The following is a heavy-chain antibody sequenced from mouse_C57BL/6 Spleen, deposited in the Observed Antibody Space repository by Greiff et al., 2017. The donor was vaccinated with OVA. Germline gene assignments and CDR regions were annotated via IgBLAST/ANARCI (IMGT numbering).Heavy chain of an antibody. J-gene: IGHJ4*01. V-gene: IGHV1-54*01. Sequence: QVQLQQSGAELVRPGTSVKVSCKASGYAFTNYLIEWVKQRPGQGLEWIGVINPGSGGTNYNEKFKGKATLTADKSSSTAYMQLSSLTSEDSAVYFCARGGYGSSPYYAMDYWGQGTSVIVSS. CDR2: INPGSGGT. CDR1: GYAFTNYL. D-gene: IGHD1-1*01. CDR3: ARGGYGSSPYYAMDY.